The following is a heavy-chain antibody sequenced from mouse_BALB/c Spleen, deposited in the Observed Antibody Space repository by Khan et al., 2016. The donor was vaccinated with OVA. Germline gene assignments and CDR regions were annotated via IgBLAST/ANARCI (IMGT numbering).Heavy chain of an antibody. CDR1: GYTFTSYD. Sequence: VQLQESGAELVKPGASVKLSCKASGYTFTSYDINWVRQRPEQGLEWIGWIIPGDGSTKYNEKFKGKATLTTDKSSSTAYMQLSRLPSEDSAAYFCARGGYGVFAYWGQGTLVTVSA. CDR2: IIPGDGST. V-gene: IGHV1-85*01. D-gene: IGHD1-1*01. J-gene: IGHJ3*01. CDR3: ARGGYGVFAY.